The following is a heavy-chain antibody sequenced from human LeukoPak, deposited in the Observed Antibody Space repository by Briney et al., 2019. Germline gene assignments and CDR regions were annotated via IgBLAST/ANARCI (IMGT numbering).Heavy chain of an antibody. Sequence: GGSLRLSCAASGFSFSSYSMNWVRQAPGKGLEWVSYISTSSSTIYYADSVKGRFTISRDSAKNSLYLQMNSLRAEDTAVYYCARHLSGVTGYTYGRGIDYWGQGTLVTVSS. CDR3: ARHLSGVTGYTYGRGIDY. J-gene: IGHJ4*02. V-gene: IGHV3-48*04. CDR1: GFSFSSYS. CDR2: ISTSSSTI. D-gene: IGHD5-18*01.